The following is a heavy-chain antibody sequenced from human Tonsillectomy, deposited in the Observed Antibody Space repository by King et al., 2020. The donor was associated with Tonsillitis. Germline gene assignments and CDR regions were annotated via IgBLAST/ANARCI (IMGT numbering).Heavy chain of an antibody. CDR3: GSYEGGVCDP. D-gene: IGHD5-12*01. CDR2: IYNSAHT. J-gene: IGHJ5*02. V-gene: IGHV4-31*03. Sequence: VQLQESGPGLVKPSQTLSLTCTVSGGSISGGSYYWTWIRQHPGKGLEWIGYIYNSAHTFYNPSLKSRLTISEDTSKNQFSLKLTSLTAADTAGDYWGSYEGGVCDPWGQGTLVTVPS. CDR1: GGSISGGSYY.